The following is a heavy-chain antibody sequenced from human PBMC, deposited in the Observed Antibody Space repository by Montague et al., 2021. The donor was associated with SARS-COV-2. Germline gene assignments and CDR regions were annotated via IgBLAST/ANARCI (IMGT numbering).Heavy chain of an antibody. V-gene: IGHV4-59*01. CDR1: GGPISTYY. D-gene: IGHD6-19*01. CDR2: VSDSGST. CDR3: ARGRGWLVFDY. J-gene: IGHJ4*02. Sequence: SETLSLTCTVSGGPISTYYWNWIRQSPGKGLEWIGYVSDSGSTXXXPSVKSRIAISVATSKSQFSLKLTAVTAADTAVYYCARGRGWLVFDYWGQGNLVTVSS.